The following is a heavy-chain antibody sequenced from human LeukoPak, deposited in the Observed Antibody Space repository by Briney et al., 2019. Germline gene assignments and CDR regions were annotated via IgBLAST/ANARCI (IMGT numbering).Heavy chain of an antibody. V-gene: IGHV3-23*01. CDR3: AKDEGNFVFGGGKLLH. CDR2: IIASGSTS. Sequence: SGGSLRLSCTASGFTFFSYAMTWVRQAPGRGLEWVSTIIASGSTSYFADSVRGRFTISRDNSENTLYLQMNSLRAEDTAIYYCAKDEGNFVFGGGKLLHWGQGTLVAVSS. J-gene: IGHJ4*02. D-gene: IGHD3-3*01. CDR1: GFTFFSYA.